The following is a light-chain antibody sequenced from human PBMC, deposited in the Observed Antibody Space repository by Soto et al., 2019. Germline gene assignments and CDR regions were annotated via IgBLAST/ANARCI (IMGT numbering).Light chain of an antibody. CDR3: QQYNNWPPCT. V-gene: IGKV3-15*01. Sequence: EIVMTQSPGTLSVSPGERATLSCRASQSVSSNVAWYQQKPGQAPRLLIYGSSTRATGIPARFSGSGSGTEFTLTISSLQSEDFAVYYCQQYNNWPPCTFGQGTEVAI. CDR1: QSVSSN. CDR2: GSS. J-gene: IGKJ1*01.